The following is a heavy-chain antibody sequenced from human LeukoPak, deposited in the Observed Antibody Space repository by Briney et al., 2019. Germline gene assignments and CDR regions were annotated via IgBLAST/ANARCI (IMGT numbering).Heavy chain of an antibody. V-gene: IGHV3-23*01. CDR3: AKDGQRDTTWSNTFHI. Sequence: PGGSLRLSCAASGFTFSNYAMSWVRQAPGKGLEWVSTVSTSGTTTYYADSVKGRFTVSRDNSKNTLYLQMNTLRAEDTAVYYCAKDGQRDTTWSNTFHIWRQGTMVTDSS. CDR1: GFTFSNYA. J-gene: IGHJ3*02. D-gene: IGHD1-1*01. CDR2: VSTSGTTT.